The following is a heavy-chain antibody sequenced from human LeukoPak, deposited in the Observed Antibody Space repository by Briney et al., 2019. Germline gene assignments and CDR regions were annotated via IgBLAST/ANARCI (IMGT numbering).Heavy chain of an antibody. V-gene: IGHV3-49*04. CDR3: TRETEAYCGGDCYYGY. D-gene: IGHD2-21*02. CDR1: GFTFGDYA. CDR2: IRSKPYGGTT. Sequence: QAGGSLRLSCTASGFTFGDYAMRWVRQAPGKGLEGVGFIRSKPYGGTTEYAASVKGRFTISRDDSKSIAYLQMNSLKTEDTAVYYCTRETEAYCGGDCYYGYWGQGTLVTVSS. J-gene: IGHJ4*02.